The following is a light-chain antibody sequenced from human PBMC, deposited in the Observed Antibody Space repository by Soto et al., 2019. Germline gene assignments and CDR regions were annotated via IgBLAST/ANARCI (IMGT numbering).Light chain of an antibody. V-gene: IGLV2-14*03. CDR3: VSYTSSTTYV. CDR2: DVA. J-gene: IGLJ1*01. CDR1: TSDVGGSNF. Sequence: QSVLTQPASVSDSPGQSITIPCTGTTSDVGGSNFVSWYQQHPGKPPKLIIYDVANRPSGVSNRFSGSNSGSTASLIISSLQTEDEADYYCVSYTSSTTYVFGTGTKLTVL.